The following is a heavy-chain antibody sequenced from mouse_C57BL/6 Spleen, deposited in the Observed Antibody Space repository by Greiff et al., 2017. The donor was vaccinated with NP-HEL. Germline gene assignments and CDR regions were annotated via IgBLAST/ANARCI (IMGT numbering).Heavy chain of an antibody. CDR1: GYTFTDYE. J-gene: IGHJ4*01. CDR2: IDPETGGT. Sequence: VQLVESGAELVRPGASVTLSCKASGYTFTDYEMHWVKQTPVHGLEWIGAIDPETGGTAYNQKFKGKAILTADKSSSTAYMELRSLTSEDSAVYYCTRGNYVPMDYWGQGTSVTVSS. D-gene: IGHD2-1*01. V-gene: IGHV1-15*01. CDR3: TRGNYVPMDY.